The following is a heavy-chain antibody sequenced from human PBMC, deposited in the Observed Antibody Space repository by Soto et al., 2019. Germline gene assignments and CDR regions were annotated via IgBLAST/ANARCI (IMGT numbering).Heavy chain of an antibody. J-gene: IGHJ4*02. D-gene: IGHD4-17*01. CDR2: INPKSGDT. CDR3: ASGGSTVTREFDY. Sequence: QVQLVQSGAEVKKPGASVKVSCKALGYTFTGFYMHWVRQAPGQGLEWRGWINPKSGDTEYAQKVQGWVTMTRDTSISTADMELSRLKSDDTAVYYCASGGSTVTREFDYWGQGTLVSVSS. CDR1: GYTFTGFY. V-gene: IGHV1-2*04.